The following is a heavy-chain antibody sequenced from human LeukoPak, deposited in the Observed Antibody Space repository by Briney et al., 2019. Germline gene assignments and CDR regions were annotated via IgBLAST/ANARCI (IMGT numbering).Heavy chain of an antibody. V-gene: IGHV4-34*01. Sequence: PSETLSLTCAVYGGSFSGYYWSWIRQPPGKGLEWIGEINHSGSTNYNPSLKSRVTISVDTSKKEFSLKLSSVTAADTAVYYCARVTWFPGTSYYYMDVWGKGTTVTVSS. CDR1: GGSFSGYY. CDR3: ARVTWFPGTSYYYMDV. J-gene: IGHJ6*03. D-gene: IGHD1-1*01. CDR2: INHSGST.